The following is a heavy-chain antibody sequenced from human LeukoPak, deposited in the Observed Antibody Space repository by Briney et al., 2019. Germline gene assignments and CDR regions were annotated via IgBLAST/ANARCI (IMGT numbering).Heavy chain of an antibody. CDR3: AKDSRGYSYGAIDY. J-gene: IGHJ4*02. V-gene: IGHV3-23*01. D-gene: IGHD5-18*01. Sequence: GGSLRLSCAASGFTFSSYAMSWVRQAPGKGLEWVSAISGSGGSTYYADSVKGRFTISRDNSKNTLCLQMNSLRAEDTAVYYCAKDSRGYSYGAIDYWGQGTLVTVSS. CDR2: ISGSGGST. CDR1: GFTFSSYA.